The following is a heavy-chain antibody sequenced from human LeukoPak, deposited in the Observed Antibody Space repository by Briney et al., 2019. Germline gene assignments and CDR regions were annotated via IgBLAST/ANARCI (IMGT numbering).Heavy chain of an antibody. D-gene: IGHD6-13*01. Sequence: SETLSLTCTVSGGSISSSSYYWGWIRQPPGKGLEWIGSIYYSGSTYYNPSLKSRVTISVDTSKNQFSLKLSSVTAADTAVYYCARDHIAAANLDYWGQGTLVTVSS. CDR3: ARDHIAAANLDY. CDR1: GGSISSSSYY. V-gene: IGHV4-39*07. J-gene: IGHJ4*02. CDR2: IYYSGST.